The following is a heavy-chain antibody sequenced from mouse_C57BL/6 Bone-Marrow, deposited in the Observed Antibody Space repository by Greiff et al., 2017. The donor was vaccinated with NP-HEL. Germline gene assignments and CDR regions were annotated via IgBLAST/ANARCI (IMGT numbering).Heavy chain of an antibody. CDR3: ARLIGWEGDYYAMDY. V-gene: IGHV5-17*01. Sequence: EVMLVESGGGLVKPGGSLKLSCAASGFTFSDYGMHWVRQAPEKGLEWVAYISSGSSTIYYADTVKGRFTISRDNAKNTLFLQMTSLRSEDTAMYYCARLIGWEGDYYAMDYWGQGTSVTVSS. D-gene: IGHD4-1*01. CDR2: ISSGSSTI. J-gene: IGHJ4*01. CDR1: GFTFSDYG.